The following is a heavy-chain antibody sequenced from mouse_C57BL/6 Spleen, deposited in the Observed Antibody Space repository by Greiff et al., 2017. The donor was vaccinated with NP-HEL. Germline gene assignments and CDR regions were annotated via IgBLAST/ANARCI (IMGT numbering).Heavy chain of an antibody. V-gene: IGHV1-82*01. Sequence: VQLQQSGPELVKPGASVKISCKASGYAFSSSWMNWVKQRPGTGLEWIGRIYPGDGDTTYNGKFKGKATLTADKSSSTAYMQLSSLTSEDSAVYFCARSSSPYYDAMDDWGQGTSVTVSS. CDR2: IYPGDGDT. CDR1: GYAFSSSW. D-gene: IGHD1-1*01. J-gene: IGHJ4*01. CDR3: ARSSSPYYDAMDD.